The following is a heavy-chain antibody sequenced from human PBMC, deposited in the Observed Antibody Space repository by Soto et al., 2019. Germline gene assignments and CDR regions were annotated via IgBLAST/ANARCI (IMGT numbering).Heavy chain of an antibody. CDR3: ARGPSGDKVDS. CDR1: GGSISTVDYW. CDR2: IYDGGRT. V-gene: IGHV4-30-4*01. J-gene: IGHJ4*02. D-gene: IGHD7-27*01. Sequence: QVQLQESGPGLVKPSQTLSLTCTVSGGSISTVDYWWSWIRQSPDMGLEWIGHIYDGGRTYNNPSIESPVTMSVDTSKSQLSLTLSSVSAADTAVYYCARGPSGDKVDSWGQGTLVTVSS.